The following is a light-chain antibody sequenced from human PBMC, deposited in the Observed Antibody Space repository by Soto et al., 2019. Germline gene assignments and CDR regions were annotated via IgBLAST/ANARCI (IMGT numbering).Light chain of an antibody. CDR1: QSVSSSY. CDR2: GAS. J-gene: IGKJ4*01. V-gene: IGKV3D-20*02. CDR3: QQRGKCPS. Sequence: ELVLTQSPGTLSLSPGERATITCRASQSVSSSYLAWYQQKPGQAPRLLIYGASSRATGIPARFSGSGSGTDFTLTISRLEPEEFALYYCQQRGKCPSFGGGTEVDIK.